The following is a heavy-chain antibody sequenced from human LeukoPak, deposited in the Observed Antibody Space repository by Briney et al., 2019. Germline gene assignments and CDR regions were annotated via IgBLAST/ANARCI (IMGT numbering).Heavy chain of an antibody. CDR1: GFTFSSYS. Sequence: GSLRLSCAASGFTFSSYSMNWVRQAPGKGLEWVSSISSSSSYIYYADSVKGRFTISRDNSKNTLYLQMNSLRAEDTAVYYCAKDLLGWYFDLWGRGTLVTVSS. CDR2: ISSSSSYI. D-gene: IGHD7-27*01. J-gene: IGHJ2*01. CDR3: AKDLLGWYFDL. V-gene: IGHV3-21*01.